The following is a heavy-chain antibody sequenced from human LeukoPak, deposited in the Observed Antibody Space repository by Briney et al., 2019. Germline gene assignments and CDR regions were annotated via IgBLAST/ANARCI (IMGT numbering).Heavy chain of an antibody. CDR1: GGSISSSSYY. J-gene: IGHJ3*02. D-gene: IGHD1-1*01. Sequence: PSETLSLTCTVSGGSISSSSYYWGWIRQPPGKGLEWIGSIYYSGSTYYNPSLKSRVTISVDRSKNQFSLKLSSVTAADTAVYYCARDRSGLEAASDIWGQGTMVTVSS. CDR3: ARDRSGLEAASDI. V-gene: IGHV4-39*07. CDR2: IYYSGST.